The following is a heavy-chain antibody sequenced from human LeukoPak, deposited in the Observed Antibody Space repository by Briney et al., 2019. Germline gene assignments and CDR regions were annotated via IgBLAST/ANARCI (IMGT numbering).Heavy chain of an antibody. V-gene: IGHV1-2*02. CDR2: INPNSDGT. CDR3: ARGDEYELLGWFDY. D-gene: IGHD1-26*01. CDR1: GYTFTGYY. Sequence: RASVTVSCKASGYTFTGYYIHWVRQAPGQGLEWMGWINPNSDGTNYAQKFQGRVTMTRDTSITTAYMELSRLRSDDTAVYYCARGDEYELLGWFDYWGQGTLVTVSS. J-gene: IGHJ4*02.